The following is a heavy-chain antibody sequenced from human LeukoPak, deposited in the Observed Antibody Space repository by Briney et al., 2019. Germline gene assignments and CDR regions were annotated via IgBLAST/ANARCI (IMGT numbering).Heavy chain of an antibody. CDR2: ISAYNGNT. CDR3: ARGSPPRRNYDSRGYYSYYFDY. CDR1: GYMFNIYG. J-gene: IGHJ4*02. Sequence: ASVKVSCKASGYMFNIYGISWVRQAPGQGLEWMGWISAYNGNTHYAQKLQGRVTMTTDTSTSTVYMELRSLRSDDTAVYYCARGSPPRRNYDSRGYYSYYFDYWGQGTLVTVSS. V-gene: IGHV1-18*01. D-gene: IGHD3-22*01.